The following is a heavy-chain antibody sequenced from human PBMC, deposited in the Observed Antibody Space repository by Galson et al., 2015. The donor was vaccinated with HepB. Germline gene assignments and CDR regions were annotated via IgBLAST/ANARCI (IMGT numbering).Heavy chain of an antibody. CDR3: ARVRYNSSSWRPNYFDY. Sequence: ETLSLTCTVSGGSISSYYWSWIRQPPGKGLEWIGYIYYSGSTNYNPSLKSRVTISVDTSKNQFSLKLSSVTAADTAVYYCARVRYNSSSWRPNYFDYWGQGTLVTVSS. CDR1: GGSISSYY. D-gene: IGHD6-13*01. CDR2: IYYSGST. J-gene: IGHJ4*02. V-gene: IGHV4-59*01.